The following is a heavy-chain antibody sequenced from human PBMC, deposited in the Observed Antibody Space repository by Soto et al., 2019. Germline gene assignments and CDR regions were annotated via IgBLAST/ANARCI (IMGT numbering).Heavy chain of an antibody. CDR1: GFTFSSYA. J-gene: IGHJ5*02. CDR3: AKRVGVTGTKNWFDP. Sequence: PGGSLRLSCAASGFTFSSYAMSWVRQAPGEGLEWVSAISGSGGSTYYADSVKGRFTISRDNSKNTLYLQMNSLRAEDTAVYYCAKRVGVTGTKNWFDPWGQGTLVTVYS. D-gene: IGHD1-20*01. CDR2: ISGSGGST. V-gene: IGHV3-23*01.